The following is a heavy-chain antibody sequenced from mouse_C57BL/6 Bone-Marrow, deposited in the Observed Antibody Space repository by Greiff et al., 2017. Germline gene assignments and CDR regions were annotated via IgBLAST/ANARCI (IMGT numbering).Heavy chain of an antibody. D-gene: IGHD2-3*01. Sequence: QVQLQQPGAELVKPGASVKMSCKASGYTFTSYWITWVKQRPGQGLAWIGDIYPGSGSTNYNEKFKSKATLTVDTSSSTAYMQLSSLTSEDSAVYYCARYDGYYWYFDVWGTGTTVTVSS. J-gene: IGHJ1*03. V-gene: IGHV1-55*01. CDR2: IYPGSGST. CDR1: GYTFTSYW. CDR3: ARYDGYYWYFDV.